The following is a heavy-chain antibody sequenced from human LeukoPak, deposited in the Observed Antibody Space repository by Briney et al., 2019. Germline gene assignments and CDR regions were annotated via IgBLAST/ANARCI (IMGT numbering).Heavy chain of an antibody. CDR2: ISYTGGEI. CDR3: ARQPGGTAAFDI. J-gene: IGHJ3*02. V-gene: IGHV4-59*08. CDR1: GGSINSYY. Sequence: PSETLSLTCTVSGGSINSYYWSWIRQPPGKGLEWIGYISYTGGEINYNPSLESRLTISVDTSKNQFSLMLTSVTAADTAVYYCARQPGGTAAFDIWAQGTMVTVSS. D-gene: IGHD6-13*01.